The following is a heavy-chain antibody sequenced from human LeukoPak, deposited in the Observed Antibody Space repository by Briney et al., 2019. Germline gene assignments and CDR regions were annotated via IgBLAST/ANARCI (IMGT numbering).Heavy chain of an antibody. D-gene: IGHD5-24*01. V-gene: IGHV5-51*01. CDR1: GYSFTSYW. J-gene: IGHJ6*02. Sequence: GESLKISCKGSGYSFTSYWIGWVRQMPGKGLEWMGIIYLGDSDTRYSPSFQGQVTISADKSISTAYLQWSSLKASDTAMYYCARPGRHGNGNNFGYFALDVWGQGTTVTVSS. CDR2: IYLGDSDT. CDR3: ARPGRHGNGNNFGYFALDV.